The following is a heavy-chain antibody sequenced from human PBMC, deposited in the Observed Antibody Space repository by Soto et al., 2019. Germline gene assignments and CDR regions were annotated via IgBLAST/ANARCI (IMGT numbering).Heavy chain of an antibody. J-gene: IGHJ5*02. CDR3: ARCCYYDSSGYYYPNWFDP. D-gene: IGHD3-22*01. Sequence: SETLSLTCAVSGGSISSGGYSWSWVRQPPGKGLEWIGYIYHSGNTYYNPSLKSRVTISVGRSKNQFSLKLSSVTAADTAVYYCARCCYYDSSGYYYPNWFDPWGQGTRVTVS. CDR2: IYHSGNT. CDR1: GGSISSGGYS. V-gene: IGHV4-30-2*01.